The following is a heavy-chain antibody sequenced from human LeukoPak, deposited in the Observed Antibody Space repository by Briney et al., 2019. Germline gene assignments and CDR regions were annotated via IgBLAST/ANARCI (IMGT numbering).Heavy chain of an antibody. CDR2: VNPNSGDT. J-gene: IGHJ5*02. Sequence: GASVKVSCKTSGYSFNLYEINWVRQATGQGLEWMGWVNPNSGDTDYAQKFQGRLTMTRNTSISTAYMELSGLRLEDTAVYYCSRGLRFDPWGQGTQVTVSS. CDR3: SRGLRFDP. V-gene: IGHV1-8*01. CDR1: GYSFNLYE.